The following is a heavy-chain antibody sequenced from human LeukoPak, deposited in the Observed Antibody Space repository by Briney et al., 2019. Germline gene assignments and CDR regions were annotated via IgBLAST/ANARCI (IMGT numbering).Heavy chain of an antibody. CDR3: AREKDSSGWDYYYGMDV. CDR2: ISYDGSNK. CDR1: GFTFSSYA. V-gene: IGHV3-30-3*01. D-gene: IGHD6-19*01. J-gene: IGHJ6*02. Sequence: GGSLRLSCAASGFTFSSYAMHWVRQAPGKGLEGVAVISYDGSNKYYADSVKGRFTISRGNSKNTLYLQMNSLRAEDTAVYYCAREKDSSGWDYYYGMDVWGQGTTVTVSS.